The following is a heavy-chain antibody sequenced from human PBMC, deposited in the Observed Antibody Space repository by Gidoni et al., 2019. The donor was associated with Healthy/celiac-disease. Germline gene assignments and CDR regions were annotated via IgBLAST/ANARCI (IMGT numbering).Heavy chain of an antibody. V-gene: IGHV4-59*01. CDR2: IYYSGST. CDR1: GGSISSYY. CDR3: ARGGRFDWFTRENYYYMDV. D-gene: IGHD3-9*01. J-gene: IGHJ6*03. Sequence: QVQLQESGPGLVKPSETLSLTCTVSGGSISSYYWGWIRQPPGKGLEWIGYIYYSGSTNYNPSLKSRVTISVDTSKNQFALKLSSVTAADTAVYYCARGGRFDWFTRENYYYMDVWGKGTTVTVSS.